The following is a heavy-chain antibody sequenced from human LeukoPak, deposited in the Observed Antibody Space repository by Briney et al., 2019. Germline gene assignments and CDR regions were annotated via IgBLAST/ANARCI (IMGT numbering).Heavy chain of an antibody. Sequence: SETLSLTCAVSGGSISSSSSICWTWVRQPPGKGLEWIGEIYHSGATNYNPSLKSRVTMLLDKSKNQFSLKLNSVTAADTAVYYCARNGGNSDYDYWGQGTLVTVSS. J-gene: IGHJ4*02. CDR2: IYHSGAT. V-gene: IGHV4-4*02. D-gene: IGHD4-23*01. CDR3: ARNGGNSDYDY. CDR1: GGSISSSSSIC.